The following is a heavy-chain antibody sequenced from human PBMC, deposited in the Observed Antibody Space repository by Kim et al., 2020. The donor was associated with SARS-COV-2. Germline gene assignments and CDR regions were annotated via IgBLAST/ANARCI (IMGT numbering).Heavy chain of an antibody. V-gene: IGHV5-10-1*01. CDR3: ASAILRLGYYYYGMDV. CDR1: GYSFTSYW. CDR2: IDPSDSYT. J-gene: IGHJ6*02. Sequence: GESLKISCEGSGYSFTSYWISWVRQMPGKGLEWMGRIDPSDSYTNYSPSFQGHVTISADKSISTAYLQWSSLKASDTAMYYCASAILRLGYYYYGMDVWGQGTTVTVSS. D-gene: IGHD3-10*01.